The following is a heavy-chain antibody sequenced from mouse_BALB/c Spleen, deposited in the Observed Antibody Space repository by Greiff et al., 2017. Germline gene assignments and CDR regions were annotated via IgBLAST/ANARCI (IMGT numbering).Heavy chain of an antibody. Sequence: DVKLVESGGGLVQPGGSLRLSCATSGFTFTDYYMSWVRQPPGKALEWLGFIRNKANGYTTEYSASVKGRFTISRDNSQSILYLQMNTLRAEDSATYYCAREYGSSYDYAMDYWGQGTSVTVSS. V-gene: IGHV7-3*02. J-gene: IGHJ4*01. CDR2: IRNKANGYTT. CDR1: GFTFTDYY. D-gene: IGHD1-1*01. CDR3: AREYGSSYDYAMDY.